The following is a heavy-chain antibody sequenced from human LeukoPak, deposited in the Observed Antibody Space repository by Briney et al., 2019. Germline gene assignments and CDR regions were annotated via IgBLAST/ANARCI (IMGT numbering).Heavy chain of an antibody. CDR2: INPNSGGT. D-gene: IGHD3-3*01. V-gene: IGHV1-2*02. CDR3: ARESITIFDDAFDI. CDR1: GYTFTNYD. Sequence: ASVKVSCKASGYTFTNYDINWVRQATGQGLEWMGWINPNSGGTDYAQKFQGRVTMTRDTSISTAYMELSRLRSDDTAVYYCARESITIFDDAFDIWGQGTMVTVSS. J-gene: IGHJ3*02.